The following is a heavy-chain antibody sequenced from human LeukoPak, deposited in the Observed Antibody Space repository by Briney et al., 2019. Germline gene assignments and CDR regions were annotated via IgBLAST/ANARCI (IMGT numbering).Heavy chain of an antibody. V-gene: IGHV4-4*07. CDR2: IYTSGST. D-gene: IGHD3-3*01. CDR3: ARSYDFWSGFDP. CDR1: GGSISSYY. J-gene: IGHJ5*02. Sequence: PSETLSLTCTVSGGSISSYYWSWIRQPAGRGREWIGRIYTSGSTNYNPSRKSRVTISVDKSKNQCSLKLSSVTAADTAVYYCARSYDFWSGFDPWGQGTLVTVSS.